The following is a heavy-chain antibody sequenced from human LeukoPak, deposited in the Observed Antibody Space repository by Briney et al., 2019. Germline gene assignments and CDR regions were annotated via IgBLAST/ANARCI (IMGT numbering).Heavy chain of an antibody. D-gene: IGHD1-26*01. J-gene: IGHJ4*02. Sequence: GGSLRLSCAASGFTFSSYSMNWVRQAPGKGLEWVSSISSSSSYIYYADSVKGRFTISRDNAKNSLYLQMNSLRAEDTAVYYCARSISGSYGVPDYWGQGTLVTVSS. V-gene: IGHV3-21*01. CDR1: GFTFSSYS. CDR2: ISSSSSYI. CDR3: ARSISGSYGVPDY.